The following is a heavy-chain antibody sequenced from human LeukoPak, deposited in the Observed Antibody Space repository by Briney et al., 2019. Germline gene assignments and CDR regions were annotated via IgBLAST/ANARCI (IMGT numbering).Heavy chain of an antibody. Sequence: GGSLRLSCAASGFTFSSYSMNWVRQAPGKGLEWVSSISSSSSYIYYADSVKGRFTISRDNAKNSLYLQMNSLRAEDTAVYYCARDGYYDILTGYRAYYYGMDVWGKGTTVTVSS. D-gene: IGHD3-9*01. CDR2: ISSSSSYI. CDR3: ARDGYYDILTGYRAYYYGMDV. J-gene: IGHJ6*04. CDR1: GFTFSSYS. V-gene: IGHV3-21*01.